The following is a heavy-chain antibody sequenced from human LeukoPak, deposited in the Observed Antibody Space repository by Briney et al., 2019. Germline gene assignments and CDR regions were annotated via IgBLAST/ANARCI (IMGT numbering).Heavy chain of an antibody. CDR3: AKDLFSGSWTPFDY. CDR1: GFTFSSYS. V-gene: IGHV3-23*01. CDR2: ISRTGDST. J-gene: IGHJ4*02. D-gene: IGHD1-26*01. Sequence: RGSLRLSCAASGFTFSSYSMSWVRQAPGKGLEWVSAISRTGDSTYYADSVKGRFTISRGNSENTLYLQMNGLRAEDTALYYCAKDLFSGSWTPFDYWGQGTLVTVSS.